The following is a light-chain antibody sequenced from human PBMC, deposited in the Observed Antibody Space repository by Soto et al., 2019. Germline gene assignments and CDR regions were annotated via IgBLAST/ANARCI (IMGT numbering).Light chain of an antibody. V-gene: IGLV2-11*01. Sequence: QAAVTQPPSVSGSPGQSVSISCTGTSSDVGGYNYVSWYQQHPGKAPKVMIYDVSKRPSGVPDRFSGSKSGNTASLTISGLQSEDEADYYCCSYAGRFTYVFGTGTKV. CDR1: SSDVGGYNY. J-gene: IGLJ1*01. CDR2: DVS. CDR3: CSYAGRFTYV.